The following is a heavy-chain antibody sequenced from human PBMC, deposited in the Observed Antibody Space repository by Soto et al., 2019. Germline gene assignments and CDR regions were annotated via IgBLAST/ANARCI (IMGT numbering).Heavy chain of an antibody. J-gene: IGHJ6*03. D-gene: IGHD3-3*01. V-gene: IGHV3-23*01. CDR3: AKDPRLWSGYLDRYYYYMDV. CDR1: GFTFSSYA. Sequence: GGSLRLSCAASGFTFSSYAMSWVRQAPGKGLEWVSAISGSGGSTYYADSVKGRFTISRDNSKNTLYLQMNSLRAEDTAVYYCAKDPRLWSGYLDRYYYYMDVWGKGTTVTVSS. CDR2: ISGSGGST.